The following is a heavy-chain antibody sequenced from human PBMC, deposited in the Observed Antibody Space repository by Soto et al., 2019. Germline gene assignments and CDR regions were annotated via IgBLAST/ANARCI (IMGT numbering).Heavy chain of an antibody. CDR1: GGSFSGYY. J-gene: IGHJ4*02. D-gene: IGHD6-19*01. CDR3: ARKGVNRIAVAGTGGYFDY. V-gene: IGHV4-34*01. Sequence: QVQLQQWGAGLLKSSETLSLTCAVYGGSFSGYYWSWIRQPPGKGLEWIGEINHSGSTNYNPSLKSRVTISVDTSKNQFSLKLSSVTAADTAVYYCARKGVNRIAVAGTGGYFDYWGQGTLVTVSS. CDR2: INHSGST.